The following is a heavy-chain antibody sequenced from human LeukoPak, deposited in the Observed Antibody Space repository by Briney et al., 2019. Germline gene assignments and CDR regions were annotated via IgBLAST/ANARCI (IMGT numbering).Heavy chain of an antibody. Sequence: GGSLRLSCAASGFTFSSSWMHWVRQAPGKGLVWVSRINTDGSGTNYADSVKGRFTISRDNAKNTLYLQMNSLRAEDTAVYYCASPGTTVTTRNAFDIWGQGTMVTVSS. V-gene: IGHV3-74*01. CDR2: INTDGSGT. D-gene: IGHD4-17*01. CDR1: GFTFSSSW. J-gene: IGHJ3*02. CDR3: ASPGTTVTTRNAFDI.